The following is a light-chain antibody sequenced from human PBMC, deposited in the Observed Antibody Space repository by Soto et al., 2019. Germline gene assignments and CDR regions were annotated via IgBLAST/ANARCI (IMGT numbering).Light chain of an antibody. CDR2: GAS. J-gene: IGKJ1*01. CDR1: QSVSSSY. Sequence: EIVLTQSPGTLSLSPGERATLSCRASQSVSSSYLAWYQQKPGQAPRLLIYGASSRATGIPDRFSGSGSGTDILIISSRQEAEYVAVYYCQHYGSSSWTFGQGTKVEIK. V-gene: IGKV3-20*01. CDR3: QHYGSSSWT.